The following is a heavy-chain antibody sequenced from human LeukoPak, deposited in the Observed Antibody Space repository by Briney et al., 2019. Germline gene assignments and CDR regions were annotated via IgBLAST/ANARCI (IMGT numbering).Heavy chain of an antibody. CDR2: IWYDGSNK. J-gene: IGHJ4*02. CDR3: ARDLAAMAPGGY. Sequence: GGSLRLSCVASGFTFSRYGMHWVRQAPGKGLEWVAIIWYDGSNKYYADSVKGRFTISRDTSKNTLYLQMDSLRPEDTAMYYCARDLAAMAPGGYWGQGTLVTVSS. D-gene: IGHD5-18*01. CDR1: GFTFSRYG. V-gene: IGHV3-33*01.